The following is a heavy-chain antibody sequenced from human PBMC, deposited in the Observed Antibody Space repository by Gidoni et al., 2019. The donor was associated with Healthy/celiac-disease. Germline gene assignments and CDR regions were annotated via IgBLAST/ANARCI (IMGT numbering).Heavy chain of an antibody. D-gene: IGHD1-26*01. Sequence: EVQLVETGGGMFQPGGSLRRSCATSRFTASRNYMSCVRKAPGKGLEWVLVIYSGGSKYYADSVKGRFTISRDNSKNTLYLQMNSLRAEDTAVYYCAREDGSWENWYFDLWGRGTLVTVSS. CDR2: IYSGGSK. J-gene: IGHJ2*01. CDR1: RFTASRNY. V-gene: IGHV3-53*02. CDR3: AREDGSWENWYFDL.